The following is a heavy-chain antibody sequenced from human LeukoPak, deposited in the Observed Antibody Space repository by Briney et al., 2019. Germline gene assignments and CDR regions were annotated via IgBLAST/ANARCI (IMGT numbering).Heavy chain of an antibody. CDR1: GFTFSSYS. D-gene: IGHD3-10*01. CDR2: ISGSGGST. CDR3: AKPLGDFGYYYYGMDV. J-gene: IGHJ6*02. V-gene: IGHV3-23*01. Sequence: GGSLRLSCAASGFTFSSYSMNWVRQAPGKGLEWVSAISGSGGSTYYADSVKGRFTISRDNSKNTLYLQMNSLRAEDTAVYYCAKPLGDFGYYYYGMDVWGQGTTVTVSS.